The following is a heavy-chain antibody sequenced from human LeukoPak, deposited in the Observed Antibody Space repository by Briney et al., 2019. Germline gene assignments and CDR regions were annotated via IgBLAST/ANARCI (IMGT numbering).Heavy chain of an antibody. J-gene: IGHJ4*02. Sequence: PGGSLRLSCAASGFTFSSHWMSWVRQAPGKGLEWVAHIKQDGSEKNYVGSVKGRFTISRDNAKSSLYLQMNSLRAEDTAVYYCARGQAGGDFDYWGQGTLVTVSS. V-gene: IGHV3-7*01. CDR2: IKQDGSEK. D-gene: IGHD3-16*01. CDR1: GFTFSSHW. CDR3: ARGQAGGDFDY.